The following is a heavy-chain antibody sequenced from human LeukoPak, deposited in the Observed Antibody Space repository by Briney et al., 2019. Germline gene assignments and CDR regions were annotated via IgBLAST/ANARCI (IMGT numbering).Heavy chain of an antibody. Sequence: ASVKVPCKSSGYTFNGYYMRRVRQAPGQRLEWMGCINPNSGGTNYAQKFQGRVTMTRDTSISTDYMELSTLRADDTAVYYCARDPPPNTYYYGSGAQGDYWGQGTLVTVSS. J-gene: IGHJ4*02. V-gene: IGHV1-2*02. CDR1: GYTFNGYY. CDR2: INPNSGGT. D-gene: IGHD3-10*01. CDR3: ARDPPPNTYYYGSGAQGDY.